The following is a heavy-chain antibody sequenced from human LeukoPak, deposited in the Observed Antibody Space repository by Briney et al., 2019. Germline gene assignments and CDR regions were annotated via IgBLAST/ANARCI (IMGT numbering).Heavy chain of an antibody. CDR3: ARTHFDSLGWFDP. V-gene: IGHV4-39*07. Sequence: SETLSLTCTVSGGSMRSSNFYWGWIRQPPGKGLEWMGNIYHSGSTYYNPSVKSRVTVSVDVSSNRFSLHLTSVTAADTALYFCARTHFDSLGWFDPWGQGIQVIVSS. CDR1: GGSMRSSNFY. D-gene: IGHD3-9*01. CDR2: IYHSGST. J-gene: IGHJ5*02.